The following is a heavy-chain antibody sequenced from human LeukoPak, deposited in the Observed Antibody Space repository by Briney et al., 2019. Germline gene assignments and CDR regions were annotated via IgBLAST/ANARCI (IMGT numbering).Heavy chain of an antibody. J-gene: IGHJ4*02. CDR1: GGSISSYY. Sequence: SETLSLTCTVSGGSISSYYWSWIRQPPGKGLEWIGYIYNSGSTNYNPSLKSRVTISVDTSKNQLSLNLSSVTAADTAVYYCARDLLSTAGYFDYWGQGTLVTVSS. V-gene: IGHV4-59*01. CDR2: IYNSGST. D-gene: IGHD6-19*01. CDR3: ARDLLSTAGYFDY.